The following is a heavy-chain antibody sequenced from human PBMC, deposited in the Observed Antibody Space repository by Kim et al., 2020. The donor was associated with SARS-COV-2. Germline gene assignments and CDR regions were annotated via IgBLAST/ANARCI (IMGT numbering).Heavy chain of an antibody. CDR1: GFTFSSYG. Sequence: GGSLRLSCAASGFTFSSYGMHWVRQAPGKGLEWVAVISYDGSNKYYADSVKGRFTISRDNSKNTLYLQMNSLRAEDTAVYYCAKASSYYGSVSYYFDYWGQGALVTVSS. D-gene: IGHD3-10*01. CDR2: ISYDGSNK. V-gene: IGHV3-30*18. CDR3: AKASSYYGSVSYYFDY. J-gene: IGHJ4*02.